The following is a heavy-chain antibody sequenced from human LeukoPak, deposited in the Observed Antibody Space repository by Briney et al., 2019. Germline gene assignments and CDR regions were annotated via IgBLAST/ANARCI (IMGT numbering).Heavy chain of an antibody. D-gene: IGHD3-16*02. CDR3: ARDLSLFPFDY. V-gene: IGHV3-21*01. CDR2: ISSSSSYI. CDR1: GFTFSSYS. Sequence: GGSLRLSCAASGFTFSSYSMNWVRQAPGMGLEWVSSISSSSSYIYYADSVKGRFAISRDNAKNSLYLQMNSLRAEDTAVYYCARDLSLFPFDYWGQGTLVTVSS. J-gene: IGHJ4*02.